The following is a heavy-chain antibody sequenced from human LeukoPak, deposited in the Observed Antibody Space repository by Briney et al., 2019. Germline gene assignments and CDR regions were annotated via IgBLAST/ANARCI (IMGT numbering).Heavy chain of an antibody. J-gene: IGHJ6*02. V-gene: IGHV3-11*01. D-gene: IGHD3-3*01. CDR3: AREGFLEWSYGMDV. CDR1: GFTFSDYY. Sequence: GGSLILSCAASGFTFSDYYMSWIRQAPGKGLEWVSYISSSGSTIYYADSVKGRFTISRDNAKNSLYLQMNSLRAEDTAVYYCAREGFLEWSYGMDVWGQGTTVTVSS. CDR2: ISSSGSTI.